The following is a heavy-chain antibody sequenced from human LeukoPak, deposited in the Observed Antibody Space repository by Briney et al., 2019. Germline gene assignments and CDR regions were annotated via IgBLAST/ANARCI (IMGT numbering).Heavy chain of an antibody. V-gene: IGHV3-7*01. Sequence: GGSLRLSCEGSGFTFSNYWMGWVRQVPGKGLQWVANIKTDGSEKYYVDSVKGRFTISRDNAKNSLYLQMNSLRAVDTAVYYCATYSSLNRREFQYWGQGTLLTVSS. D-gene: IGHD3-22*01. J-gene: IGHJ1*01. CDR1: GFTFSNYW. CDR2: IKTDGSEK. CDR3: ATYSSLNRREFQY.